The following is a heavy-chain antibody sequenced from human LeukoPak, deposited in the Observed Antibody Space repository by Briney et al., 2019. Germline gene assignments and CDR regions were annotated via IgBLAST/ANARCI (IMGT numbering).Heavy chain of an antibody. D-gene: IGHD6-19*01. CDR2: ISSSSSYI. Sequence: GGSLRLSCAASGFTFSSYSMNWVRQAPGKGLEWVSSISSSSSYIYYADSVKGRFTISRDNSKNTLYLQMNSLRAEDTAVYYCARNPIAVAGLYYFDYWGQGTLVTVSS. V-gene: IGHV3-21*01. CDR3: ARNPIAVAGLYYFDY. CDR1: GFTFSSYS. J-gene: IGHJ4*02.